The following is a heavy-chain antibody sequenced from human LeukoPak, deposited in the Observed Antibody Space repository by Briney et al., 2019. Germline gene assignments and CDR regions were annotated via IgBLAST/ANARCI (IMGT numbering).Heavy chain of an antibody. CDR1: GGSISSYY. CDR3: ARLDDSSGYYPYYFDY. J-gene: IGHJ4*02. Sequence: PSETLSLTCTVSGGSISSYYWSWIRQPPGKGLEWIGYIYYSGSTNYNPSLKSRVTISVDTPKNQFSLKLSSVTAADTAVYYCARLDDSSGYYPYYFDYWGQGTLVTVSS. CDR2: IYYSGST. V-gene: IGHV4-59*08. D-gene: IGHD3-22*01.